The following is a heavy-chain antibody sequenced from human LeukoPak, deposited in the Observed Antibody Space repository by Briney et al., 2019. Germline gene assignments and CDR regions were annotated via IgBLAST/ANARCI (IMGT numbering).Heavy chain of an antibody. CDR2: INSGGRST. CDR3: ARDRSGWVFDP. CDR1: GFTFSSYW. D-gene: IGHD6-19*01. V-gene: IGHV3-74*01. Sequence: GGSLRLSCAASGFTFSSYWMHWVRQAPGKGLVWVSRINSGGRSTSYADSVKGRFTISRDNAKNTLYLQMNSLRAGDTAVYYCARDRSGWVFDPWGQGTLVTVSS. J-gene: IGHJ5*02.